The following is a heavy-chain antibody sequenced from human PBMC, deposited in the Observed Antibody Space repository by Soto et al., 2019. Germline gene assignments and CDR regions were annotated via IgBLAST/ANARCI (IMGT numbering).Heavy chain of an antibody. CDR2: INHSGST. CDR1: GGSFSGYY. V-gene: IGHV4-34*01. D-gene: IGHD6-13*01. Sequence: SETLSLTCAVYGGSFSGYYWSWIRQPPGKGLEWIGEINHSGSTNYNPSLKSRVTISVDTSKNQFSLKLSSVTAADTAVYYCARYERQQLVSGSVDWFDPWGQGTLVTVSS. J-gene: IGHJ5*02. CDR3: ARYERQQLVSGSVDWFDP.